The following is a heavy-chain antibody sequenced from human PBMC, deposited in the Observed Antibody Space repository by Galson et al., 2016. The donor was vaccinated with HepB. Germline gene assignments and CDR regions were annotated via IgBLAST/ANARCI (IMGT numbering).Heavy chain of an antibody. CDR3: ARQGVKTQPTDAFVM. V-gene: IGHV5-51*01. Sequence: QSGAEVKKPGESLKISCKAFEFSFSSYWIGWVRQMPGKGLECMGIIYHGDSDTRYSPAFQGQVTISADQSTSTAYLQWSSLEASDTARYYVARQGVKTQPTDAFVMWSQGTMVIVSS. D-gene: IGHD2-8*01. CDR2: IYHGDSDT. CDR1: EFSFSSYW. J-gene: IGHJ3*02.